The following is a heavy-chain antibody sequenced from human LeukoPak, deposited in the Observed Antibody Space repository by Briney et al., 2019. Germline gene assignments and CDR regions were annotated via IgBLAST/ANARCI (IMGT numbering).Heavy chain of an antibody. D-gene: IGHD4-17*01. Sequence: SETLSLTCAVCGGSFSGYCWSWSRQPPGKGLEWIGEINHSGSTNYNPSLKSRVAISVDTSKNQFSLKLSSVTAADTAVYSCASDDYGDHYWGQGTLVTVSS. J-gene: IGHJ4*02. V-gene: IGHV4-34*01. CDR1: GGSFSGYC. CDR2: INHSGST. CDR3: ASDDYGDHY.